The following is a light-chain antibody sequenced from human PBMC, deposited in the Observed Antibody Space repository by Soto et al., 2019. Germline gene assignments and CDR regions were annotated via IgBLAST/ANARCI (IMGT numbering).Light chain of an antibody. CDR1: PSVSSD. J-gene: IGKJ4*01. CDR3: QQYHIWPLT. CDR2: DAS. V-gene: IGKV3-15*01. Sequence: EIVMTQSPATLSVSPGERATLSCRASPSVSSDLAWYQQKPGQASRLLIYDASTRATGIPARFSGSGSWKEFTPTLISLQSEDFAVYSCQQYHIWPLTCSGGNKVEIK.